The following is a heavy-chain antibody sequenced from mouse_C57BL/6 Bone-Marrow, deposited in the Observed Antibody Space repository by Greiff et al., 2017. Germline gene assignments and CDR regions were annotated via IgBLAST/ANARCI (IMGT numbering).Heavy chain of an antibody. D-gene: IGHD1-1*01. CDR3: ARQYYGSGTWFAY. J-gene: IGHJ3*01. CDR2: ISSGGSYT. CDR1: GFTFSSYG. Sequence: EVQGVESGGDLVKPGGSLKLSCAASGFTFSSYGMSWVRQTPDKRLEWVATISSGGSYTYYPDSVKGRFTISRDNDKNTLYLQMSSLKSEDTAMYYCARQYYGSGTWFAYWGQGTLVTVSA. V-gene: IGHV5-6*01.